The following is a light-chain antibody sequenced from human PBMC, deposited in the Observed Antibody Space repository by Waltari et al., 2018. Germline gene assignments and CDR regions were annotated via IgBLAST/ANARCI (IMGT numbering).Light chain of an antibody. Sequence: QSALTQPATVSGSPGQSITISCTGSSSDVGKYNLASWYRQPPGEAPKLIIYDVNKRPLGVSNRFSGSKSGNTASLTISGLQAADEADYYCCSYAGSSVSVFGGGTKVTVL. CDR3: CSYAGSSVSV. J-gene: IGLJ3*02. CDR1: SSDVGKYNL. V-gene: IGLV2-23*02. CDR2: DVN.